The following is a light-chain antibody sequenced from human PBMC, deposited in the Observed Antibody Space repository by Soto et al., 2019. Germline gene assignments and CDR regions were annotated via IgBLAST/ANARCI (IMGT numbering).Light chain of an antibody. CDR1: QSISSW. CDR3: KQYSTYGT. Sequence: DIQMTQSPSTLSASVGDRVTLTCRASQSISSWLAWYQQKPGKAPKLLIYDASRLESGVPSRFSGSGSGTEFPLTISSLQPDDFANYYCKQYSTYGTFGQGTKV. J-gene: IGKJ1*01. CDR2: DAS. V-gene: IGKV1-5*01.